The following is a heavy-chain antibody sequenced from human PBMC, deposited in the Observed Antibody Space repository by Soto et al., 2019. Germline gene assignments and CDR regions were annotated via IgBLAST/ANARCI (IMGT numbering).Heavy chain of an antibody. Sequence: QVHLVQSGAEVKKPGSSVKVSCEASGGSFYNYAVTWVRQAPGQGLEWVGSIIPIFDKPNFAQKFQGRLTLTADKSTSIAYMELNSLTSEETAVYYCARRTGLAARLASPAYYGLDVWSQGTTVIVSS. CDR1: GGSFYNYA. D-gene: IGHD6-6*01. CDR2: IIPIFDKP. CDR3: ARRTGLAARLASPAYYGLDV. V-gene: IGHV1-69*06. J-gene: IGHJ6*02.